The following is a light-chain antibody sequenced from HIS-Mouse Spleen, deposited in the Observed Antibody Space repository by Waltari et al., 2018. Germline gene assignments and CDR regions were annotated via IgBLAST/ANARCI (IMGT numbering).Light chain of an antibody. CDR3: SSYTSSSFNVV. CDR2: DVS. V-gene: IGLV2-14*03. Sequence: QSALTQPASVSGSPGQSITISCTGTSSDVGGYNYVSWYQQHPGKAPKLMIYDVSNRPSGSSNRFSGSKAGNTASLTSSGLQAEDEADYYCSSYTSSSFNVVFGGGTKLTVL. J-gene: IGLJ2*01. CDR1: SSDVGGYNY.